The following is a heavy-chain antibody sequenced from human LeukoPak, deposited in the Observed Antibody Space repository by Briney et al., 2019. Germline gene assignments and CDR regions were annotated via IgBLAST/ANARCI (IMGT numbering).Heavy chain of an antibody. Sequence: GRSLRLSCAASGFTFSSYAMHWVRQAPGKGLEWVAVISYDGSNKYYADSVKGRFTISRDNSKNTLYLQMNSLRAVDTAVYYCARDRHRITMVRGVTPDYWGQGTLVTVSS. CDR2: ISYDGSNK. V-gene: IGHV3-30-3*01. J-gene: IGHJ4*02. D-gene: IGHD3-10*01. CDR1: GFTFSSYA. CDR3: ARDRHRITMVRGVTPDY.